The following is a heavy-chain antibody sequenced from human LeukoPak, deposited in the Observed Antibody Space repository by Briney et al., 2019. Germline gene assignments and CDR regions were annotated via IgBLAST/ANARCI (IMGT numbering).Heavy chain of an antibody. CDR3: AKESCSGGSCYIFDY. Sequence: SETLSLTCGVYGGSFSGYYWSWIRQPPGKGLEWIGEINHSGSTNYNPSLKSRVTISVDTSKNRFSLKLSSVTAADTAVYYCAKESCSGGSCYIFDYWGQGTLVTVSS. CDR2: INHSGST. CDR1: GGSFSGYY. V-gene: IGHV4-34*01. D-gene: IGHD2-15*01. J-gene: IGHJ4*02.